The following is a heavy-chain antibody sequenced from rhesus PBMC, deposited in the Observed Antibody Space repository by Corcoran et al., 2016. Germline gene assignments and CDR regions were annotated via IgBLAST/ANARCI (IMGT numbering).Heavy chain of an antibody. J-gene: IGHJ4*01. V-gene: IGHV4-173*01. CDR3: ARVSSGWETTS. CDR1: GGSISSNY. Sequence: QLQLQESGPGLVKPSETLSLTCAVSGGSISSNYWSWISQPPGKGLEWIGRISGRGGSTDNHPSLKSRVTISTDTSKNQFSLTLSSVTAADTAVYYCARVSSGWETTSWGQGVLVTVSS. CDR2: ISGRGGST. D-gene: IGHD6-31*01.